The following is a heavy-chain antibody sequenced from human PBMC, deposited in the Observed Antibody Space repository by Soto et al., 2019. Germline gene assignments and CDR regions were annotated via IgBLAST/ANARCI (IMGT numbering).Heavy chain of an antibody. CDR1: GCSSINFY. CDR3: ARWLGNQVVTAVFAF. CDR2: IHYSGRT. V-gene: IGHV4-59*01. J-gene: IGHJ3*01. D-gene: IGHD2-15*01. Sequence: TLCATCTVLGCSSINFYGPCIRPPPGKGLEWIGYIHYSGRTNYNHSLKSRVTISVDKSKNQFSLRLSSVTAADTAVYYCARWLGNQVVTAVFAFWGQGTMVTVSS.